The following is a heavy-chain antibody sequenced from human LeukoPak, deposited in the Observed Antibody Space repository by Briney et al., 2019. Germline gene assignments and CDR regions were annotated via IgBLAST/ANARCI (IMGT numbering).Heavy chain of an antibody. CDR2: ISYDGSNK. Sequence: PGGSLRLSCAASGFTFSSYAMHWVRQAPGKGLEWVAVISYDGSNKYYADSVKGRFTISRDNSKNTLYLQVNNLRAEDTAVYHCARAQGEMLYATYAFDLWGQGTMVTVSS. D-gene: IGHD2/OR15-2a*01. V-gene: IGHV3-30-3*01. CDR3: ARAQGEMLYATYAFDL. J-gene: IGHJ3*01. CDR1: GFTFSSYA.